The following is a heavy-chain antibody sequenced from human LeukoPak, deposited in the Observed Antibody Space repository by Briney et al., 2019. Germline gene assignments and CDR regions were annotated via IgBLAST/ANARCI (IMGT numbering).Heavy chain of an antibody. CDR3: ASFSAVAGQFGYYYYYYMDV. Sequence: VASVKVSCKASGYTFTSYAMNWVRQAPGQGLEWMGWINTNTGNPTYAQGFTGRFVFSLDTSVSTAYLQISSLKAEDTAVYYCASFSAVAGQFGYYYYYYMDVWGKGTTVTVSS. D-gene: IGHD6-19*01. V-gene: IGHV7-4-1*02. J-gene: IGHJ6*03. CDR2: INTNTGNP. CDR1: GYTFTSYA.